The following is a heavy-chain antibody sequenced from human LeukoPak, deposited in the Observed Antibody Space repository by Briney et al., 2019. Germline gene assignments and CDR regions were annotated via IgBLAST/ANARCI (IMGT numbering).Heavy chain of an antibody. D-gene: IGHD6-6*01. CDR1: GYTFSIYN. J-gene: IGHJ4*02. V-gene: IGHV1-46*01. Sequence: ASVKVSCKASGYTFSIYNMHWVRQAPGQGLEWMGIINPSGGSASDAQKFQGRLTMTRDTSTSTLYMELSSLRSEDTAVYYCARSLGIAAPFDYWGQGTLVTVSS. CDR3: ARSLGIAAPFDY. CDR2: INPSGGSA.